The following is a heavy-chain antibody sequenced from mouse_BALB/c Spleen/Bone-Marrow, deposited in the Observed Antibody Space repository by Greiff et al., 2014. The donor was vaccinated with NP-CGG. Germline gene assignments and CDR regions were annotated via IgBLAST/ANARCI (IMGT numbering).Heavy chain of an antibody. J-gene: IGHJ3*01. D-gene: IGHD2-2*01. V-gene: IGHV1-77*01. CDR2: IYPGSGNT. CDR3: ARSRGYAWFAY. Sequence: QVQLQQSGAELARPGASVKLSCKASGYTFTDYYINWVKQRTGQGLEWIGEIYPGSGNTYYNEKFKGKATLTTDKSSSTAYMQLSSLTSRNSAVYFCARSRGYAWFAYWGQGTLVTVSA. CDR1: GYTFTDYY.